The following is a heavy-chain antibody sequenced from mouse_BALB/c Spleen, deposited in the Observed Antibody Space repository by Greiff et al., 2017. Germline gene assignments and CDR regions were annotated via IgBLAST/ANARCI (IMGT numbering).Heavy chain of an antibody. V-gene: IGHV5-4*02. J-gene: IGHJ4*01. CDR3: ARAIYGNYADAMDY. CDR1: GFTFSDYY. CDR2: ISDGGSYT. Sequence: EVQGVESGGGLVKPGGSLKLSCAASGFTFSDYYMYWVRQTPEKRLEWVATISDGGSYTYYPDSVKGRFTISRDNAKNNLYLQMSSLKSEDTAMYYCARAIYGNYADAMDYWGQGTSVTVSS. D-gene: IGHD2-1*01.